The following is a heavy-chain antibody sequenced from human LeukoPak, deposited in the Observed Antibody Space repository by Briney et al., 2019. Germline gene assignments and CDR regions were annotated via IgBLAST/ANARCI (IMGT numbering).Heavy chain of an antibody. Sequence: GGSLRLSCAASGFTFSSYSLNWVRQAPGKGLEWVSFISTSSSYIYYADSVKGRFTISRDNARNSLYLQMNSLRAEDTAVYYCVKDSVWFGEPNWFDPWGQGTLVTVSS. J-gene: IGHJ5*02. V-gene: IGHV3-21*01. CDR2: ISTSSSYI. D-gene: IGHD3-10*01. CDR3: VKDSVWFGEPNWFDP. CDR1: GFTFSSYS.